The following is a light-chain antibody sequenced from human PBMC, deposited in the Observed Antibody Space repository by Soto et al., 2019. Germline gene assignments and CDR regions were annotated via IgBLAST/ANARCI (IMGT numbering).Light chain of an antibody. CDR2: DVS. Sequence: EIVLTQSPATLSLSPGERATLSCRASQSVSESLAWYQQKPGQAPRLLIYDVSYRATGIPVRFSDSGSGTDFTLTISSLEPEDFAVYYCQQRSDWLPITFGQGTRVEIK. V-gene: IGKV3-11*01. CDR3: QQRSDWLPIT. CDR1: QSVSES. J-gene: IGKJ5*01.